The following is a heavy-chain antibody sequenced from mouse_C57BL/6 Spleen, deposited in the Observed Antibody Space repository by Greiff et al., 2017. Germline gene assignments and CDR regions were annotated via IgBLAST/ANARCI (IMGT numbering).Heavy chain of an antibody. CDR1: GYTFTSYW. CDR2: INPNSGST. V-gene: IGHV1-64*01. D-gene: IGHD3-2*02. CDR3: ARMGSSGSWFAY. Sequence: QVQLQQPGAELVKPGASVKLSCKASGYTFTSYWMHWVKQRHGQGLEWIGMINPNSGSTNYNEKFKSKATLTVDKSSSTAYMQLSSLTSEDSAVYYCARMGSSGSWFAYWGQGTLVTVSA. J-gene: IGHJ3*01.